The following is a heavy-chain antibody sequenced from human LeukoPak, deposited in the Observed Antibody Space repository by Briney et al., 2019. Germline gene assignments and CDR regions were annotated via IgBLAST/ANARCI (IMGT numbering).Heavy chain of an antibody. CDR1: GFTFSSYS. CDR2: ISSSSSYI. J-gene: IGHJ4*02. Sequence: GGSLRLSCAASGFTFSSYSMNWVRQAPGKGLEWVSSISSSSSYIYYADSVKGRFTIAKDNAKNSLYLQMNSLRAEDTAVYYWARFCITGTTGGDYWGQGTLVTVSS. D-gene: IGHD1-7*01. CDR3: ARFCITGTTGGDY. V-gene: IGHV3-21*01.